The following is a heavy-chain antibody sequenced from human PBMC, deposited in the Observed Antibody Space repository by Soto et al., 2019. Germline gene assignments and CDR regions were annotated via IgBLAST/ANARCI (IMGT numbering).Heavy chain of an antibody. CDR2: ISYESIST. Sequence: PGGSLRLSCVASRLTFSNYGMHWVRQAPGKGLEWVAVISYESISTVYRDSVRGRFTISRDNSRNTLYLHMNSLTPEDTAVYYCAREAGCSGTNCNVYFDYWGLGTPVTVSS. CDR3: AREAGCSGTNCNVYFDY. D-gene: IGHD2-15*01. V-gene: IGHV3-30*03. J-gene: IGHJ4*01. CDR1: RLTFSNYG.